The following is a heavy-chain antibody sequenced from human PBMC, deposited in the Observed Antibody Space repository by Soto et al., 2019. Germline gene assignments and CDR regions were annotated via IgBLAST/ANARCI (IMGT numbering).Heavy chain of an antibody. V-gene: IGHV1-69*13. CDR1: GGTFNSYA. Sequence: SVKVSCKASGGTFNSYAISWVRQAPGQGLEWMGGIIPIFGTANYAQKFQGRVTLTADESTGTAYMELSSLRSDDTAVYYCATSRGAVIAATPGYWGQGTLVT. D-gene: IGHD2-15*01. CDR3: ATSRGAVIAATPGY. J-gene: IGHJ4*02. CDR2: IIPIFGTA.